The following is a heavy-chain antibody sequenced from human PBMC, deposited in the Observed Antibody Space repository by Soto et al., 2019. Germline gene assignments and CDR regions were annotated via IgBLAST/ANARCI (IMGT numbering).Heavy chain of an antibody. CDR3: ARDDAFDNENGFDM. J-gene: IGHJ3*02. CDR2: IVSDGSAI. V-gene: IGHV3-33*01. D-gene: IGHD3-3*02. Sequence: PGGFLRLACSVTGFPFSFYGFHWVRQSPGKGLEWLGVIVSDGSAIYHADSLEGRFFISRDNSKDILYLQMNSLRVEDTAVYYCARDDAFDNENGFDMWGQGTMVTVSS. CDR1: GFPFSFYG.